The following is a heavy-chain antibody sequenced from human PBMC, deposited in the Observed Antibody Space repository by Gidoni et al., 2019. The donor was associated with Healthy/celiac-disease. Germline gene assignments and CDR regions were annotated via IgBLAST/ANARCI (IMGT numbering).Heavy chain of an antibody. CDR2: ICYDGSNK. J-gene: IGHJ6*02. CDR1: GFTFGTYG. D-gene: IGHD2-2*01. Sequence: QVQLVESGGGVVQPGRSLRLSCAAAGFTFGTYGLPVVRQAPGKGLEWVAVICYDGSNKYYADSVKGRFTISRDNSKNTLYLQMNSLRAEDTALYYCARDLYCISTSCPGGGIWYYYYGMDVWGHGTTVTVSS. V-gene: IGHV3-33*01. CDR3: ARDLYCISTSCPGGGIWYYYYGMDV.